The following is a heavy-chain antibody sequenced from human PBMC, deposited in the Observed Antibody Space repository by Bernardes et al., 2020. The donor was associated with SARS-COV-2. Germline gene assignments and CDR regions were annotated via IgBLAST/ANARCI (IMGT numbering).Heavy chain of an antibody. D-gene: IGHD6-25*01. V-gene: IGHV1-18*04. Sequence: ASVKVSCKASGYTFTSDGISWVRQAPGQGLEWIGWISGKKLNTNYAQKFQGRVTMTADTSTSTAYMELMDLRSDDRAVYLCGRDREQRDLNFLAYWGQGTLVTDSS. CDR1: GYTFTSDG. J-gene: IGHJ4*02. CDR2: ISGKKLNT. CDR3: GRDREQRDLNFLAY.